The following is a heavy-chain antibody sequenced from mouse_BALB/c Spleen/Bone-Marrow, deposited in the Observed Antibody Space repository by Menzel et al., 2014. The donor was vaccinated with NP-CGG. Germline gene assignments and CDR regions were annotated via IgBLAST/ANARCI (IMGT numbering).Heavy chain of an antibody. D-gene: IGHD2-3*01. CDR1: GCTFTSYW. CDR3: ARALGDGYYYAMDY. V-gene: IGHV1-69*02. Sequence: QVQLQQPGAELVKPGAPVKLSCKASGCTFTSYWMNWVKQRPGRGLEWIGRIDPSDSETLYNQKFKDKATLTVDKSSSTAYIQLSSLTSEDSAVYYCARALGDGYYYAMDYWGQGTSVTVSS. J-gene: IGHJ4*01. CDR2: IDPSDSET.